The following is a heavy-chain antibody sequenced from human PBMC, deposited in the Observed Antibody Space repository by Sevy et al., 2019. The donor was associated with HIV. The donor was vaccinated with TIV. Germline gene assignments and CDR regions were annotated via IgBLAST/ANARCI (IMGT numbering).Heavy chain of an antibody. D-gene: IGHD3-22*01. CDR3: ARIQRESGQGDSRDYTYTGDHYFDH. CDR2: FYSSAGT. Sequence: SETLSLTCTVSDVSITSSNYYWGWIRQSPGNGLEWVGSFYSSAGTYYNPSLKSRVTISVDTSKNHFSLRLNSVTAADTAVYFCARIQRESGQGDSRDYTYTGDHYFDHWGQGTLVTVSS. V-gene: IGHV4-39*02. CDR1: DVSITSSNYY. J-gene: IGHJ4*02.